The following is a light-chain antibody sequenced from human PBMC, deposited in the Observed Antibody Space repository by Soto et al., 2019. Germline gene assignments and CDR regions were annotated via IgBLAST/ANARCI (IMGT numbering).Light chain of an antibody. J-gene: IGKJ5*01. V-gene: IGKV1-9*01. CDR1: QGISSY. CDR3: QQLNSYSIT. CDR2: AAS. Sequence: IQLTQSPSSLSASVGDRVTITCRASQGISSYLAWYQQKPGKAPKLLIYAASTLQSGVPSRFSGSVSGTDFTLTISSLQPEDFATYYCQQLNSYSITFGQGTRLEIK.